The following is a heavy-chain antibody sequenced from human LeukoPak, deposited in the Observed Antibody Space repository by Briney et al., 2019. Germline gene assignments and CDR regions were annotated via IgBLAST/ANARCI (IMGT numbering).Heavy chain of an antibody. D-gene: IGHD6-19*01. J-gene: IGHJ4*02. V-gene: IGHV4-59*05. Sequence: KTGGSLRLSCAASGFTVSNNYMSWVRQPPGKGLEWIGSIYYSGSTYYNPSLKSRVTISVDTSKNQFSLKLSSVTAADTAVYYCAIKLAVAGLDYWGQGTLVTVSS. CDR1: GFTVSNNY. CDR2: IYYSGST. CDR3: AIKLAVAGLDY.